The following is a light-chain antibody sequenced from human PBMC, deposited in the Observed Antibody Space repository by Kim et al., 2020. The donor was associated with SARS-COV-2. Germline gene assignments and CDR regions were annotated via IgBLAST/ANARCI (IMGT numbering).Light chain of an antibody. CDR1: QSLVYSDGNTY. CDR3: MQGTHWPLT. V-gene: IGKV2-30*01. CDR2: KVS. Sequence: PASISCRASQSLVYSDGNTYLIWVQQRPGPSPRRLNYKVSNRDSGVPNRFRGSWSGTGFTLKIRRVGAGGVGVYYCMQGTHWPLTFGGGAKVDIK. J-gene: IGKJ4*01.